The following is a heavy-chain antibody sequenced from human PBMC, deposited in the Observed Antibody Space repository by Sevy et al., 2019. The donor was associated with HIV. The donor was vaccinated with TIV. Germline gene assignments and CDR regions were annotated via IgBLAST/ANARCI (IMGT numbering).Heavy chain of an antibody. V-gene: IGHV4-39*01. D-gene: IGHD4-17*01. Sequence: SETLSLTCTVSSGSISSSSYYWGWIRQPPGKGLEWIGSIYYSGSTYYNPSLKSRVTISVDTSKNQFSLKLSSVTAADTAVYYCATPPILDYGDSRLDYWGQGTLVTVSS. CDR1: SGSISSSSYY. CDR2: IYYSGST. CDR3: ATPPILDYGDSRLDY. J-gene: IGHJ4*02.